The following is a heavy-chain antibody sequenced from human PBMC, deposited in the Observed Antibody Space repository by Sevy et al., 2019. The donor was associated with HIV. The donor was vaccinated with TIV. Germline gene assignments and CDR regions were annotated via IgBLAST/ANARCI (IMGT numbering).Heavy chain of an antibody. CDR2: ISSSSNYI. CDR1: GFTFSKYP. V-gene: IGHV3-21*01. J-gene: IGHJ4*02. D-gene: IGHD2-15*01. CDR3: VRDGGCSSSSCLLYFDY. Sequence: GGSLRLSCVVSGFTFSKYPMNWVRQAPGKGLEWVSSISSSSNYIYYGDSVKGRFTSSRDNAKNSLYLQMNSLRADDTAVYYCVRDGGCSSSSCLLYFDYRGQGILVTVSS.